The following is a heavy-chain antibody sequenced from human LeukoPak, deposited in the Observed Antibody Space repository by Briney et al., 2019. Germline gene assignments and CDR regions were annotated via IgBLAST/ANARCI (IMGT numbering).Heavy chain of an antibody. CDR1: GFTFSSYS. D-gene: IGHD4-11*01. CDR3: ARDGSFTVTTFNYYGMDV. Sequence: GGSLRLSCAASGFTFSSYSMNWVRQAPGKGLEWVSSISSSSSYIYYADSVKGRFTISRDNAKNSLYLQMNSLRAEDTAVYYCARDGSFTVTTFNYYGMDVWGQGTTVTVSS. V-gene: IGHV3-21*04. J-gene: IGHJ6*02. CDR2: ISSSSSYI.